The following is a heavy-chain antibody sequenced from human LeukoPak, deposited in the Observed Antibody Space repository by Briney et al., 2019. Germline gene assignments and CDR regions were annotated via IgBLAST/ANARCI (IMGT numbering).Heavy chain of an antibody. D-gene: IGHD2-15*01. V-gene: IGHV3-7*01. CDR3: AKGPRDPTEYCSRGTCSPTYDV. CDR2: IKQDGSEK. J-gene: IGHJ4*02. CDR1: GFTFSYYW. Sequence: GGSLRLSCAASGFTFSYYWMTWVRQAPGKGLEWVANIKQDGSEKYYVDSVKGRFTISRDNAKNSLYLQMSSLRADDTAIYYCAKGPRDPTEYCSRGTCSPTYDVWGQGTLVTVSS.